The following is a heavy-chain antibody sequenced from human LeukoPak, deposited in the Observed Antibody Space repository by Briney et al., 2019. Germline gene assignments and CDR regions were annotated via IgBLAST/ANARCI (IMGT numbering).Heavy chain of an antibody. CDR2: IIPIFGTA. CDR1: GGTFSSYA. J-gene: IGHJ4*02. Sequence: SVKVSCKASGGTFSSYAISWVRQAPGQGLEWMGGIIPIFGTANYAQKFQGRVTITADKSTSTAYMELSSLRPEDTAVYYCARGRYCSGGSCYPEDYWGQGTLVTVSS. D-gene: IGHD2-15*01. V-gene: IGHV1-69*06. CDR3: ARGRYCSGGSCYPEDY.